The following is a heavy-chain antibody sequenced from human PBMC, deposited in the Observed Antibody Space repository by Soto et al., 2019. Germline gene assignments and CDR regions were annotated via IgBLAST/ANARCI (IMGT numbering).Heavy chain of an antibody. CDR3: AKDLRPDGRYDLDY. CDR1: GFNFRIYA. Sequence: EVQLLDSGGGLAQAGGSLRLSCAASGFNFRIYAMNWVRQAPGKGLEWVSVMIGDGTSWDYADSVRGRFTISRDNSKNMLYLQMNNLRAEDTAVYYCAKDLRPDGRYDLDYWGQGTLVTVSS. V-gene: IGHV3-23*01. CDR2: MIGDGTSW. J-gene: IGHJ4*02. D-gene: IGHD1-26*01.